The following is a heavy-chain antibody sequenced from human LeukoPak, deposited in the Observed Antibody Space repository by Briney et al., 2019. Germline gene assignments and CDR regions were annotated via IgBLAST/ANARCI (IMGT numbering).Heavy chain of an antibody. D-gene: IGHD1-14*01. CDR1: GFTFSSYS. J-gene: IGHJ4*02. V-gene: IGHV3-21*01. CDR3: ARGLPDLDY. CDR2: ISSSSSYI. Sequence: GGPLRLSCAASGFTFSSYSMNWVRQAPGKGLEWVTSISSSSSYIYYADSVKGRFTISRDNAKNSLYLQMNSLRAEDTAVYYCARGLPDLDYWGKGTLVTVSS.